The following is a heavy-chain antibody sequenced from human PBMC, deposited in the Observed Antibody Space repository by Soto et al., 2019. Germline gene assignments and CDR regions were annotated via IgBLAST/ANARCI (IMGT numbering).Heavy chain of an antibody. CDR2: INPNSGGT. D-gene: IGHD6-13*01. CDR3: ARSGYSSPRYDY. J-gene: IGHJ4*02. Sequence: ASVKVSCKASGYTFTGYYMHWVRQAPGQGLEWMGWINPNSGGTNYAQKFQGWVTMTRDTSISTAYMELSRLRSDDTAVYYCARSGYSSPRYDYWGQGTLVTVSS. CDR1: GYTFTGYY. V-gene: IGHV1-2*04.